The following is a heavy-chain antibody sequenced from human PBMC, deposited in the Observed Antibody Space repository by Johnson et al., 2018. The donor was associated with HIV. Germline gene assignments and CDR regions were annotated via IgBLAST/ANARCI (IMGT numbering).Heavy chain of an antibody. CDR2: IRYDGSNK. V-gene: IGHV3-30*02. CDR3: ARTPRPYYYDSSDGAFDI. CDR1: GFTFSSYG. J-gene: IGHJ3*02. D-gene: IGHD3-22*01. Sequence: QVQLVESGGGVVQPGGSLRLSCAASGFTFSSYGMHWVRQAPGKGLEWVAFIRYDGSNKYYADSVKGRFTISRDNSKNTLYLQMNSLRAEDTAVFYCARTPRPYYYDSSDGAFDIWGQGTMVTVSS.